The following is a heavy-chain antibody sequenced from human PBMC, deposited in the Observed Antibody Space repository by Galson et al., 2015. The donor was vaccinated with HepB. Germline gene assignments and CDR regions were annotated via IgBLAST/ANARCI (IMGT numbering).Heavy chain of an antibody. CDR1: GFTFSSYA. J-gene: IGHJ6*02. D-gene: IGHD2-2*01. V-gene: IGHV3-30-3*01. Sequence: SLRLSCAASGFTFSSYAMHWVRQAPGKGLEWVAVISYDGSNKYYADSVKGRFTISRDNSKNTLYLQMNSLRAEDTAVYYCARPRYCSSTSCYRGMDVWGQGTTVTVSS. CDR3: ARPRYCSSTSCYRGMDV. CDR2: ISYDGSNK.